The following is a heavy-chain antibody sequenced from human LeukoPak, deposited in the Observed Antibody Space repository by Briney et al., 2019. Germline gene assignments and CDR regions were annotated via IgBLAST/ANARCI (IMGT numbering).Heavy chain of an antibody. J-gene: IGHJ4*02. V-gene: IGHV4-34*01. Sequence: SETLSLTCAVYGGSFSDYYWSWIRQPPGKGLEWIGEINHSGSTNYNPSLKSRVTISVDTSKNQFSLKLSSVTAADTAVYYCAREIVSEAKHPFDYWGQGTLVTVSS. CDR1: GGSFSDYY. CDR3: AREIVSEAKHPFDY. CDR2: INHSGST. D-gene: IGHD2/OR15-2a*01.